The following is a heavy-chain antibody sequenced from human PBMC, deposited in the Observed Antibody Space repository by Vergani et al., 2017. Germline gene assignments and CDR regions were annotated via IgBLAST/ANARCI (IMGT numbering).Heavy chain of an antibody. CDR1: GGSISSYY. V-gene: IGHV4-59*01. J-gene: IGHJ4*02. CDR3: ARDELYYYGSGSYSLTV. CDR2: IYYSGST. Sequence: QVQLQESGPGLVKPSETLSLTCTVSGGSISSYYWSWIRQPPGKGLEWIGYIYYSGSTNYNPSLKSRVTISVDTSKNQFSLKLSSVTAADTAVYYCARDELYYYGSGSYSLTVWGQGTLVTVSS. D-gene: IGHD3-10*01.